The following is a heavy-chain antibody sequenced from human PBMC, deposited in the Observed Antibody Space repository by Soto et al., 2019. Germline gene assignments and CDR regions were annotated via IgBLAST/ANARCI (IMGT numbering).Heavy chain of an antibody. D-gene: IGHD2-15*01. Sequence: ASVKVSCKASGDTFTDYPIHWVRQAPGQRLEWMGWINAGNGDTKYSQKFQGRVTVTSDTSASTAYMELSSLRSEDTAVYYCTRAPSGDNWGQATLVTLSS. CDR2: INAGNGDT. V-gene: IGHV1-3*01. CDR3: TRAPSGDN. CDR1: GDTFTDYP. J-gene: IGHJ1*01.